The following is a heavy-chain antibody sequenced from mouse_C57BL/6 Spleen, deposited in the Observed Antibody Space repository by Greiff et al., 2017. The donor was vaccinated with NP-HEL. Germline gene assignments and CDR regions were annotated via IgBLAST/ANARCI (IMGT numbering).Heavy chain of an antibody. V-gene: IGHV1-55*01. CDR1: GYTFTSYW. Sequence: QVHVKQPGAELVKPGASVKMSCKASGYTFTSYWITWVKQRPGQGLEWIGDIYPGSGSTNYNEKFKSKATLTVDTSSSTAYMQLSSLTSEDSAVYYCARYPFYYWYFDVWGTGTTVTVSS. CDR2: IYPGSGST. CDR3: ARYPFYYWYFDV. J-gene: IGHJ1*03.